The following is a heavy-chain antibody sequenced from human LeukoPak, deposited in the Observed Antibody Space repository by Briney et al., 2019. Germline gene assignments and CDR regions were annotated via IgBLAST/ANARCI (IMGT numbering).Heavy chain of an antibody. CDR2: ISGSGGST. D-gene: IGHD3-22*01. CDR3: AKDLFYDSSGYPPGDASDI. CDR1: GFTFSSYA. J-gene: IGHJ3*02. V-gene: IGHV3-23*01. Sequence: GGSLRLSCAASGFTFSSYAMSWVRQAPGKGLEWVSAISGSGGSTYYADSVKGRFTISRDNSKNTLYLQMNSLRAEDTAVYYCAKDLFYDSSGYPPGDASDIWGQGTMVTVSS.